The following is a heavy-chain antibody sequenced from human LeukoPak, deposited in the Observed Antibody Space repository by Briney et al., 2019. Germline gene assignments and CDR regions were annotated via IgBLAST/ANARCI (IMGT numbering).Heavy chain of an antibody. Sequence: SETLSLTCTVSGGPISPYCWSWIRQAPGKGLEWIGCIFHDGNTHYYPSLKKRVTISLDTSKNQFSLKLTSVTAADTAVYYCARVLRNFDWLDAFDIWGQGTIATVSS. CDR3: ARVLRNFDWLDAFDI. D-gene: IGHD3-9*01. J-gene: IGHJ3*02. CDR1: GGPISPYC. V-gene: IGHV4-59*01. CDR2: IFHDGNT.